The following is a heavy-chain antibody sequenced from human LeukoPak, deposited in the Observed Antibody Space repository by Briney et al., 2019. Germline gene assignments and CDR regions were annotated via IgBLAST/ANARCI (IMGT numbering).Heavy chain of an antibody. Sequence: GLELVSSISSSSSYIYYADSVKGRFTISRDNAKNSLYLQMNSLRAEDTAVYYCASLGFDYWGQGTLVTVSS. CDR2: ISSSSSYI. J-gene: IGHJ4*02. CDR3: ASLGFDY. V-gene: IGHV3-21*01.